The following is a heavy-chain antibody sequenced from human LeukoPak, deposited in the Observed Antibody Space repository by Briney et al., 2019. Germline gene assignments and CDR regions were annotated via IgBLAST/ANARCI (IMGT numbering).Heavy chain of an antibody. CDR2: INPNSGGT. J-gene: IGHJ4*02. Sequence: EASVKVSCKASGYTFTGYYMRWVRQAPGQGLEWMGWINPNSGGTNYAQKFQGRVTVTRDTSISTAYMELSALRSDDTAVYYCARSPLYYDSSGYYARLDYWGQGTLVTVSS. V-gene: IGHV1-2*02. D-gene: IGHD3-22*01. CDR3: ARSPLYYDSSGYYARLDY. CDR1: GYTFTGYY.